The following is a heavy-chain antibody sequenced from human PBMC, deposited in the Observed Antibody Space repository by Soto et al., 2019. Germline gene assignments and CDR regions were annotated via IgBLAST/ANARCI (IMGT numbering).Heavy chain of an antibody. Sequence: VPVKVSGKASGYTFTGYYMHWVRQDPGQGLEWMGWINPNSGGTNYAQKFQGWVTMTRDTSISTAYMELSRLRSDDTAVYYCARAKWFGEPRGCHGMDVWGQGTTVTVSS. V-gene: IGHV1-2*04. J-gene: IGHJ6*02. D-gene: IGHD3-10*01. CDR2: INPNSGGT. CDR3: ARAKWFGEPRGCHGMDV. CDR1: GYTFTGYY.